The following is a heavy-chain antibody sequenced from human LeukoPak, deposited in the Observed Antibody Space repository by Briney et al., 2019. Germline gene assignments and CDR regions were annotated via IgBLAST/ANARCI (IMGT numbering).Heavy chain of an antibody. Sequence: GGSLRLSCAASGFTFSNAWMSWVRQAPGKGLEWVGRVKSKADGGTTGYAAPVKGRFIISRDDSKNTLYLQMNSLKTEDTAVYYCSTYRPPAWGQGTLVTVSS. CDR1: GFTFSNAW. V-gene: IGHV3-15*01. CDR3: STYRPPA. CDR2: VKSKADGGTT. D-gene: IGHD1-26*01. J-gene: IGHJ5*02.